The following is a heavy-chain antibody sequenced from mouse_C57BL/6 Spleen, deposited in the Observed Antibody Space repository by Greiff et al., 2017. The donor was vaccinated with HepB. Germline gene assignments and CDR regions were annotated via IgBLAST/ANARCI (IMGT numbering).Heavy chain of an antibody. CDR3: ASADGGKGWYFDV. V-gene: IGHV3-1*01. D-gene: IGHD1-3*01. Sequence: EVQRVESGPGMVKPSQSLSLTCTVTGYSITSGYDWHWIRHFPGNKLEWMGYISYSGSTNYNPSLKSRISITHDTSKNHFFLKLNSVTTEDTATYYCASADGGKGWYFDVWGTGTTVTVSS. CDR2: ISYSGST. CDR1: GYSITSGYD. J-gene: IGHJ1*03.